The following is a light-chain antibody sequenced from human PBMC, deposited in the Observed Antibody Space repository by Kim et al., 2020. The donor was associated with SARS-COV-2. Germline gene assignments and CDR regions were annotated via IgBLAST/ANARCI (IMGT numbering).Light chain of an antibody. V-gene: IGLV3-19*01. CDR3: NSRASNDNVV. CDR2: GKN. CDR1: SLRSYY. Sequence: SSELTQDPAVSVALGQTVRITCQGDSLRSYYATWYQQKPGQAPIVVIYGKNNRPSGLPDRFSGSSSGNTASLTITGTQAGDEADYYCNSRASNDNVVFCG. J-gene: IGLJ2*01.